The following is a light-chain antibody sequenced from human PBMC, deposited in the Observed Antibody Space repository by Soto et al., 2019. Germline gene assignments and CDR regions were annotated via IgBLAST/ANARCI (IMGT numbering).Light chain of an antibody. CDR3: TSWTTSTTMI. Sequence: QSALTQPPSASGSPGQSVTISCTGTSSDVGGYNYVSWYQQYPGRAPKLMIYEVNIRPSGVSNRFSGSKSGNTASLTISGLQADDEADYYCTSWTTSTTMIFGGGTKVTVL. CDR2: EVN. CDR1: SSDVGGYNY. V-gene: IGLV2-14*01. J-gene: IGLJ2*01.